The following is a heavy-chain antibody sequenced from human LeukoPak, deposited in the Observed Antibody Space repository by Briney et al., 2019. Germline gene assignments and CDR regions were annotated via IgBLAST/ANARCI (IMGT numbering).Heavy chain of an antibody. CDR1: GGSINNYY. Sequence: SETLSLTCSVSGGSINNYYWTWTRQPVGKGLQYIGRVYSSGMTHYNPSLKGRATVSINTSKNQFFLKMSSMTAADAAVYYCARDPFNSSFDHWGQGTRVTVSS. J-gene: IGHJ4*02. D-gene: IGHD6-13*01. CDR3: ARDPFNSSFDH. V-gene: IGHV4-4*07. CDR2: VYSSGMT.